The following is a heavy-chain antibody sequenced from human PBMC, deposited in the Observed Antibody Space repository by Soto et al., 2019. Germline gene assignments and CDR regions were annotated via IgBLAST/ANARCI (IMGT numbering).Heavy chain of an antibody. CDR2: IYHSGST. CDR3: ARGSLGSGSILYYYYYGMDV. Sequence: PSETLSLTCAVSGGSISSGGYSWSWIRQPPGKGLEWIGYIYHSGSTYYNPSLKSRVTISVDRSKNQFSLKLSSVTAADTAVYYCARGSLGSGSILYYYYYGMDVWGQGTTVTVSS. V-gene: IGHV4-30-2*01. CDR1: GGSISSGGYS. D-gene: IGHD3-10*02. J-gene: IGHJ6*02.